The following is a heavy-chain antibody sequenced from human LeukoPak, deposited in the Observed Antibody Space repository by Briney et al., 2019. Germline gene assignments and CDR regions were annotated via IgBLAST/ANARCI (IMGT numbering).Heavy chain of an antibody. J-gene: IGHJ4*02. CDR3: ARENYGDYVADY. Sequence: GGSLRLSCAASGFTFSNHAIHWVRQAPGKGLEWVAVIWFDGSNKYYVDSVKGRFTISRDNSKNTVYLQMNSLRAEDTAVYYCARENYGDYVADYWGQGTLVTVSS. V-gene: IGHV3-33*01. D-gene: IGHD4-17*01. CDR1: GFTFSNHA. CDR2: IWFDGSNK.